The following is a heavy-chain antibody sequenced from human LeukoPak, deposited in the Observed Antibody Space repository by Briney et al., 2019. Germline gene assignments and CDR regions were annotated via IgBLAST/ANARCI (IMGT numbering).Heavy chain of an antibody. Sequence: SETLSLTCAVSGGSISSGSYSWSWIRQPPGKGLEWIGYIYYSGSTNYNPSLKSRVTISVDTSKNQFSLKLSSVTAADTAVYYCASLYGSGRTPIYYFDYWGQGTLVTVSS. CDR3: ASLYGSGRTPIYYFDY. J-gene: IGHJ4*02. D-gene: IGHD3-10*01. V-gene: IGHV4-61*01. CDR1: GGSISSGSYS. CDR2: IYYSGST.